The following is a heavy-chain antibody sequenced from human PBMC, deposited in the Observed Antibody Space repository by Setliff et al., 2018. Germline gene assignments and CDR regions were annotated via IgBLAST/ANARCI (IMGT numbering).Heavy chain of an antibody. CDR2: ISHNGRV. D-gene: IGHD2-21*01. Sequence: SETLSLTCDIKGGAVSGFYWSWIRQTPGKDLEWIGEISHNGRVSTSPSLKSLVTISVDRAKNQFSLKLSSVTAADTAVYYCARVRRVVIAYYYYMDVWGKGTTVTVSS. J-gene: IGHJ6*03. V-gene: IGHV4-34*01. CDR3: ARVRRVVIAYYYYMDV. CDR1: GGAVSGFY.